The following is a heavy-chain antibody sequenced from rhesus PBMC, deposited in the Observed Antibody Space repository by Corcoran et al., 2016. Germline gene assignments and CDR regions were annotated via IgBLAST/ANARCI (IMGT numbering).Heavy chain of an antibody. CDR2: IYGSRSRT. Sequence: QLQLQESGPGLVKPSETLSVTCAVSGGSISSSYWSWIRQAPGNGLEWIGYIYGSRSRTNYNPSLKSRVTRSVDTSKNQLSLQLSSVTTADTAVYYCAREGRRYSNYFDYWGQGVLVTVSS. J-gene: IGHJ4*01. D-gene: IGHD5-24*01. V-gene: IGHV4-169*02. CDR3: AREGRRYSNYFDY. CDR1: GGSISSSY.